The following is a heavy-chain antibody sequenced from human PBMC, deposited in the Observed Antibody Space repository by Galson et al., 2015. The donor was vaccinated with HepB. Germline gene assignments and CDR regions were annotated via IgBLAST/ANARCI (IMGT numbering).Heavy chain of an antibody. CDR1: GASVSTSDW. Sequence: SETLSLTCTVSGASVSTSDWWTWVRQPPGKGLEWIGEIYHNGNTNYNPSLKGRVTISLDTSKNQFSLRLSSVTAADTAVYYCARDGVGATLLFGGWFDPWGQGTLVTVSS. CDR2: IYHNGNT. J-gene: IGHJ5*02. V-gene: IGHV4-4*02. D-gene: IGHD1-26*01. CDR3: ARDGVGATLLFGGWFDP.